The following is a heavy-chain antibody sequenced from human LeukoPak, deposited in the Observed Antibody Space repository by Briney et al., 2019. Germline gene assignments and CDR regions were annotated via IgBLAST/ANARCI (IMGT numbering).Heavy chain of an antibody. Sequence: GGSLRLSCAASGFTFSSYGMSRVRQAPGKGLEWVSAISGSGGSTYYVDSVKGRFTISRDNSKNSLYLQMNSLRTEDTALYYCAKASGSYSTTADNFDYWGQGTLVTVSS. D-gene: IGHD1-26*01. J-gene: IGHJ4*02. V-gene: IGHV3-23*01. CDR3: AKASGSYSTTADNFDY. CDR2: ISGSGGST. CDR1: GFTFSSYG.